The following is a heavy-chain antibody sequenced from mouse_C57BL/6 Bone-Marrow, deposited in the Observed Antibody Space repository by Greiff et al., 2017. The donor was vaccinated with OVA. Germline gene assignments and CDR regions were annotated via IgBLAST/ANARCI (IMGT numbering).Heavy chain of an antibody. V-gene: IGHV1-26*01. CDR1: GYTFTDYY. CDR3: ANHYYGSSLAD. CDR2: INPNNGGT. J-gene: IGHJ3*01. D-gene: IGHD1-1*01. Sequence: EVQLQQSGPELVKPGASVKISCKASGYTFTDYYMNWVKQSHGKSLEWIGDINPNNGGTSYNQKFKGKATLTVDKSSSTAYMELRSLTSEDSAVYYCANHYYGSSLADWGQGTLVTVSA.